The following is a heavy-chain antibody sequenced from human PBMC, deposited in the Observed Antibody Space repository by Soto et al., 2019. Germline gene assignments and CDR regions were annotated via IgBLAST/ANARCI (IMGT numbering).Heavy chain of an antibody. D-gene: IGHD1-1*01. V-gene: IGHV3-30*18. Sequence: QVQLVESGGGVVQPGRSLRLSCAASGFTFSSYGMHWVRQAPGKGLEWVAVISYDGSNKYYADSVKGRFTISRDNSKNTLYLQMNSLRAKDTAVYYCAKDTNSLLDLYGMDVWGQGTTVTVSS. CDR3: AKDTNSLLDLYGMDV. CDR2: ISYDGSNK. J-gene: IGHJ6*02. CDR1: GFTFSSYG.